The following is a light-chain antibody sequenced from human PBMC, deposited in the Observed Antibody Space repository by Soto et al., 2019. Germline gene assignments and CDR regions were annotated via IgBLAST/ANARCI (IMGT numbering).Light chain of an antibody. V-gene: IGKV3-20*01. J-gene: IGKJ1*01. Sequence: EIVLTQSPGTLSLSPGERATLSCRASQSVSSSYLAWYQQKPGQAPRLLIYGASSRATGIPDRFSGSGSRTDFTLTISRLEAEDFAVYYCQQYGTSRTFGQGTKVEIK. CDR2: GAS. CDR3: QQYGTSRT. CDR1: QSVSSSY.